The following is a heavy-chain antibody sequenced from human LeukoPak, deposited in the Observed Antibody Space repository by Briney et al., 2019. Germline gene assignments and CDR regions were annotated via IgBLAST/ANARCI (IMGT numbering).Heavy chain of an antibody. V-gene: IGHV4-61*09. D-gene: IGHD2-15*01. J-gene: IGHJ5*02. CDR1: GGSISSGSYY. CDR2: IYTSGST. CDR3: ARAACSGGSCSFDP. Sequence: PSQTLSLTCTVSGGSISSGSYYWSWIRQPAGKGLEWIGHIYTSGSTNYNPSLKSRVTISVDTSKNQLSLKLSSVTAADTAVYYCARAACSGGSCSFDPWGQGTLVTVSS.